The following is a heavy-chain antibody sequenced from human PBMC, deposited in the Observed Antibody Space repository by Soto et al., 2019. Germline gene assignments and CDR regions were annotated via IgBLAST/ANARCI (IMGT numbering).Heavy chain of an antibody. CDR2: IKQDGSEK. V-gene: IGHV3-7*01. Sequence: EVQLVESGGGLVQPGGSLRLSCAASGFTFSSSWMNWVRQAPGKGLEWVANIKQDGSEKYYVDSVKGRFTISRDNAKNSLDLQMNSLRAEDTAVYYCARLVAVTPGDYWGQGTLVTVSS. CDR1: GFTFSSSW. CDR3: ARLVAVTPGDY. J-gene: IGHJ4*02. D-gene: IGHD2-15*01.